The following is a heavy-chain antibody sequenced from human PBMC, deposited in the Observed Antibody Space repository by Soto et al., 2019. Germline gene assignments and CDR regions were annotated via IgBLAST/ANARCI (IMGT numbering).Heavy chain of an antibody. CDR1: GYTFTSYY. CDR3: ARDLRTMIVGYYFDY. CDR2: INPSGGST. V-gene: IGHV1-46*01. J-gene: IGHJ4*02. Sequence: VASVKVSCKASGYTFTSYYMHWVRQAPGQGLEWMGIINPSGGSTSYAQKFQGRVTMTRDTSTSTVYMELSSLRSEDTAVYYCARDLRTMIVGYYFDYWGQGTLVTVSS. D-gene: IGHD3-22*01.